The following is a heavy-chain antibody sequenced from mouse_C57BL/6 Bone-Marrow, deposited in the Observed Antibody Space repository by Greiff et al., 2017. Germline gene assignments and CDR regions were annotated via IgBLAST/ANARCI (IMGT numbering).Heavy chain of an antibody. V-gene: IGHV3-6*01. J-gene: IGHJ4*01. CDR1: GYSITSGYY. D-gene: IGHD1-1*01. CDR3: ARVPIYYYGSSYAGYAMDY. Sequence: EVKLIESGPGLVKPSQSLSLTCSVTGYSITSGYYWNWIRQFPGNKLEWMGYISYDGSNNYNPSLKNRISITRDTSKNQFFLKLNSVTTEDTATYDCARVPIYYYGSSYAGYAMDYWGQGTSVTVSS. CDR2: ISYDGSN.